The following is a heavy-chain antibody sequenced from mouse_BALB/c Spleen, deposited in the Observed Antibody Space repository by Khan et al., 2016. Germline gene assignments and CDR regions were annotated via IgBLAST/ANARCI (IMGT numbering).Heavy chain of an antibody. V-gene: IGHV11-2*02. D-gene: IGHD2-1*01. J-gene: IGHJ1*01. Sequence: EVQLLETGGGLVQPGGSRGLSCEGSGFTFSGFWMSWVRQTPGKTLEWIGDINSDGSAINYAPSIKDRFTIFRDNDKSTLYLQMSNVRSEDTATYFCMGYGGNCWYFDVWGAGTTVTVSS. CDR1: GFTFSGFW. CDR3: MGYGGNCWYFDV. CDR2: INSDGSAI.